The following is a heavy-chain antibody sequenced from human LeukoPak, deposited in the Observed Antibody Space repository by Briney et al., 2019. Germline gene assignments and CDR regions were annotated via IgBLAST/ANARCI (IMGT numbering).Heavy chain of an antibody. CDR2: ISYDGSNK. Sequence: GGSPRLSCAASGFTFSSYGMHWVRQAPGKGLEWVAVISYDGSNKYYADSVKGRFTISRDNSKNTLYLQINSLRAEDTAVYYCARDPLIYCGGDCGSSSWHLHYFDYWGQGTLVTVSS. D-gene: IGHD2-21*02. CDR3: ARDPLIYCGGDCGSSSWHLHYFDY. V-gene: IGHV3-30*03. J-gene: IGHJ4*02. CDR1: GFTFSSYG.